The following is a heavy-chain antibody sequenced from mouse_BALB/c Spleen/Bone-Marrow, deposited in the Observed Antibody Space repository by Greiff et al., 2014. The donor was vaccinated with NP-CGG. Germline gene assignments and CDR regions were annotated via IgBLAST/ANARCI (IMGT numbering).Heavy chain of an antibody. V-gene: IGHV1-80*01. CDR2: IYPGDDDT. CDR3: AGSTPLAY. D-gene: IGHD1-1*01. Sequence: LVESGAELVRPGSSVKISCKASGYAFSRPWMNWVKQRPGQGLEWIGQIYPGDDDTNYSGKFKGRATLTADKSSGTAYMQPSSLTSEDSAVYFCAGSTPLAYWGQGTLVTVSA. CDR1: GYAFSRPW. J-gene: IGHJ3*01.